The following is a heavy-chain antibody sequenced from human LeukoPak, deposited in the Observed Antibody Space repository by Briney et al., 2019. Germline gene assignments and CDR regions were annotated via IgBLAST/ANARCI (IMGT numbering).Heavy chain of an antibody. Sequence: GGSLRLSCAASGFTFSSYAMHWVRQAPGKGLEGVAVISYDGSNKYYADSVKGRFTISRDNSKNTLYLQMNSLRAEDTAVYYCAGKGAYDFWSVAPDNWGQGTLVTVSS. D-gene: IGHD3-3*01. V-gene: IGHV3-30-3*01. CDR3: AGKGAYDFWSVAPDN. CDR2: ISYDGSNK. CDR1: GFTFSSYA. J-gene: IGHJ4*02.